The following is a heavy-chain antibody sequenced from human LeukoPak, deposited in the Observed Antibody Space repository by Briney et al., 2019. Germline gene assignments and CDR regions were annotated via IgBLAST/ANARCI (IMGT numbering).Heavy chain of an antibody. D-gene: IGHD3-22*01. Sequence: SETLSLTCAVYGGSFSGYYWSWIRQPPGKGLEWIGEINHSGSTNYNPSPKSRVTISVDTSKNQFSLKLSSVTAADTAVYYCARGRYYDSSGYYYGYWGQGTLVTVSS. CDR1: GGSFSGYY. V-gene: IGHV4-34*01. CDR2: INHSGST. CDR3: ARGRYYDSSGYYYGY. J-gene: IGHJ4*02.